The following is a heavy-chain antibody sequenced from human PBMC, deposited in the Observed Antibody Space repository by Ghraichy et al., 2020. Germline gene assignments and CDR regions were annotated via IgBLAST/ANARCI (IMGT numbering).Heavy chain of an antibody. J-gene: IGHJ6*02. CDR2: INPSGGST. D-gene: IGHD6-19*01. CDR1: GYTFTSYY. Sequence: ASVKVSCKASGYTFTSYYMHWVRQAPGQGLEWMGIINPSGGSTSYAQKFQGRVTMTRDTSTSTVYMELSSLRSEDTAVYYCARDRIAVATIYGMDVWGQGTTVTVSS. CDR3: ARDRIAVATIYGMDV. V-gene: IGHV1-46*01.